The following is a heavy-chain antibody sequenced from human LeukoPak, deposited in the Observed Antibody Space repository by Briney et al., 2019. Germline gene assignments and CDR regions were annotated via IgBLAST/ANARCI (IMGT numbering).Heavy chain of an antibody. D-gene: IGHD3-9*01. CDR2: ISSSSSYI. CDR1: GFTFSSYS. V-gene: IGHV3-21*01. Sequence: PGGSLRLSCAASGFTFSSYSMNWVRQAPGKGLEWVSSISSSSSYIYYADSVKGRFTISGDNAKNSLYLQMNSLRAEDTAVYYCASYGESDILTGYYNDYWGQGTLVTVSS. J-gene: IGHJ4*02. CDR3: ASYGESDILTGYYNDY.